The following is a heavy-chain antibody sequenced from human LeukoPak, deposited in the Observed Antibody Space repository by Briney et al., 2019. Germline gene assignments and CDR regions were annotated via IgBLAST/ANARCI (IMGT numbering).Heavy chain of an antibody. CDR2: ISGSGGST. J-gene: IGHJ4*02. D-gene: IGHD3-22*01. Sequence: PGGSLRLSCAASGFTFSSYAMSWVRQAPGKGLEWVSAISGSGGSTYYADSVKGRFTISRDNSKNTLYLQMNSLRAEDTAVYYCAKDRFTMIVVVILYYFDYWGQGTLVTVSS. CDR1: GFTFSSYA. V-gene: IGHV3-23*01. CDR3: AKDRFTMIVVVILYYFDY.